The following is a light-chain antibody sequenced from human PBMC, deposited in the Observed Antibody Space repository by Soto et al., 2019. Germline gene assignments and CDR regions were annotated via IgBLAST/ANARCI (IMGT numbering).Light chain of an antibody. CDR2: KAS. J-gene: IGKJ1*01. V-gene: IGKV1-5*03. CDR1: QSINSW. Sequence: DIQMTQSPSTLSASVGDRVTITCRASQSINSWLAWYQQKPGKAPKPLIYKASTLETGVPSRFSGSGSGTEFTLTISSLQPDDFATYYCQQYNSYQWTSGQGTKVDIK. CDR3: QQYNSYQWT.